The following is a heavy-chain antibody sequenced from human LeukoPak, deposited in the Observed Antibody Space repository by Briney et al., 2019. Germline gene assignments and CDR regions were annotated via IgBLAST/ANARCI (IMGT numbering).Heavy chain of an antibody. CDR2: IKSKTDGGTT. J-gene: IGHJ4*02. D-gene: IGHD6-13*01. Sequence: GGSLRLSCAASGFTFSSAWMSWVRQAPGKGLEWVGRIKSKTDGGTTDYAAPVKGRFTISRDDSKNTLYLQMNSLKTEDTAVYYCTTDLSVWYDDYWGQGTLVTVSS. CDR1: GFTFSSAW. V-gene: IGHV3-15*01. CDR3: TTDLSVWYDDY.